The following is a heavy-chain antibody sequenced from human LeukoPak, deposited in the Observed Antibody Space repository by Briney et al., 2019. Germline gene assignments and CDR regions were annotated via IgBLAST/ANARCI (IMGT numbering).Heavy chain of an antibody. J-gene: IGHJ4*02. Sequence: SETLSLTXTVSGGSISSYYWSWIRQPPGKGVEWVGRIYTSGSTNYNPSLKSRVTISLDTSKNQFSLNLNSVTAADTAVYYCARELKVGNTGYYFDYWGQGTLVTVSS. CDR1: GGSISSYY. D-gene: IGHD2/OR15-2a*01. CDR2: IYTSGST. CDR3: ARELKVGNTGYYFDY. V-gene: IGHV4-4*07.